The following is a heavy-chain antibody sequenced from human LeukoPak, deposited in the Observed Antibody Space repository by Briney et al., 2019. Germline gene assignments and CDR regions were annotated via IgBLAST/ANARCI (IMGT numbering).Heavy chain of an antibody. CDR2: INPSGGSA. J-gene: IGHJ4*02. D-gene: IGHD3-22*01. CDR3: ARDVASSGYYWD. Sequence: ASVRVSCTASGYTFTIYYMHWVRQAPGQGLEWMGIINPSGGSAIYAQNFQGRVTMTRDTSTSTFYMELSSLRSEDTAVYFCARDVASSGYYWDWGQGTLVTVSS. CDR1: GYTFTIYY. V-gene: IGHV1-46*01.